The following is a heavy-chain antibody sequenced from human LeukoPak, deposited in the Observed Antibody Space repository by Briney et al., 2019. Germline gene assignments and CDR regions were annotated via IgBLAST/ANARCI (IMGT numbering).Heavy chain of an antibody. V-gene: IGHV3-23*01. J-gene: IGHJ4*02. CDR2: IGGGGEST. CDR1: GFTFSIYA. Sequence: PGGSLTLSCAASGFTFSIYAMSWVRQAPGKGLDWVSTIGGGGESTYYADSVKGRFTISRDNSKKTVYLQMNSLRAEDTAVYYCAKVLSGSQDYWGQGTLVTVFS. D-gene: IGHD1-26*01. CDR3: AKVLSGSQDY.